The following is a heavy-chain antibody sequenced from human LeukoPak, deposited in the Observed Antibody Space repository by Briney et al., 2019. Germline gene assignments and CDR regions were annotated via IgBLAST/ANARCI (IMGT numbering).Heavy chain of an antibody. CDR3: ARVPSIIMVRGENWFDP. J-gene: IGHJ5*02. CDR1: GYSFTSYW. V-gene: IGHV5-51*01. CDR2: IYPADSDT. D-gene: IGHD3-10*01. Sequence: GESLKISCKGSGYSFTSYWIGWVRQMPGKGLEWMGIIYPADSDTRYSPSFQGQVTISADKSISTAYLQWSSLKASDTAMYYCARVPSIIMVRGENWFDPWGQGTLVTVSS.